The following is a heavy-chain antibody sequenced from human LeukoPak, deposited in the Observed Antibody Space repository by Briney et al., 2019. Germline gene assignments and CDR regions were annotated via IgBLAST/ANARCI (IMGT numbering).Heavy chain of an antibody. CDR3: ARGLLRLFDY. J-gene: IGHJ4*02. Sequence: SETLSLTCTVSGGSISSSSYYWGWIRQPPGKGLEWIGSIYYSGSTYYNPSLKSRVTISVDTSKNQFSLKLSSVTAADTAVYYCARGLLRLFDYWGQGTLVTVSS. CDR2: IYYSGST. V-gene: IGHV4-39*07. CDR1: GGSISSSSYY. D-gene: IGHD3-3*01.